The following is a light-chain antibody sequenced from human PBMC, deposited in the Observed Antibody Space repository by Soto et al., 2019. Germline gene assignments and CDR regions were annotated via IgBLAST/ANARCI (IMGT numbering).Light chain of an antibody. CDR3: QNSNNAPLT. J-gene: IGKJ4*01. Sequence: DLRMTQSPPSLSAFVGDRVTVTCRASHDIGKSLAWYQQRPGKSPRLLIYDASTLQSGVPTRFTGSGSGTDFTLAISSLRPEDVATYYCQNSNNAPLTFGAGTKIEVK. V-gene: IGKV1-27*01. CDR2: DAS. CDR1: HDIGKS.